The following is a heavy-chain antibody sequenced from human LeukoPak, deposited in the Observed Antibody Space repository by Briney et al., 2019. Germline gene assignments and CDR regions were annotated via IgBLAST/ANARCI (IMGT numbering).Heavy chain of an antibody. D-gene: IGHD4-11*01. CDR2: VYHTGNT. Sequence: SETLSLTCTVSGGSIRNYYWSWIRQPPGKGLEWIGYVYHTGNTKYNPSLESRATISIDTSKNQFSLKLSSVTAADSAVYYCARSGGYSNYAFDYWGQGTLVTVSS. CDR1: GGSIRNYY. V-gene: IGHV4-59*01. CDR3: ARSGGYSNYAFDY. J-gene: IGHJ4*02.